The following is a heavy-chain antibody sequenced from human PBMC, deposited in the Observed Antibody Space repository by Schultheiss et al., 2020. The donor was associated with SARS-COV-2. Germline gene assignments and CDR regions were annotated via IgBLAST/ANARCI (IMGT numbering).Heavy chain of an antibody. V-gene: IGHV3-69-1*02. D-gene: IGHD2-8*01. CDR2: ISSSSTT. Sequence: GESLKISCAASGFTFSSYGMHWVRQAPGKGLEWVSSISSSSTTYYTDSVKGRFIISRDNSKNTVFLQMYNLRGEDTAVYYCARDGPNWAYDFWGQGTPVTVSS. J-gene: IGHJ4*02. CDR1: GFTFSSYG. CDR3: ARDGPNWAYDF.